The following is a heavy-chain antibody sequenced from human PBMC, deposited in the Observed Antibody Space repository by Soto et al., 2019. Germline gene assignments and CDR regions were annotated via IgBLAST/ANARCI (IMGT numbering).Heavy chain of an antibody. V-gene: IGHV2-70*01. J-gene: IGHJ4*02. CDR3: ARIRNTRGNGWYYFDY. Sequence: GSGPTLVNPTQTLTLTCTFSGFSLSTSGMCVSWIRQPPGKALEWLALIDWGDEKYYSTSLKTRLTISKDTSKNQVVLTMTNMDPVDTATYYCARIRNTRGNGWYYFDYWGQGTLVTVSS. CDR2: IDWGDEK. D-gene: IGHD6-19*01. CDR1: GFSLSTSGMC.